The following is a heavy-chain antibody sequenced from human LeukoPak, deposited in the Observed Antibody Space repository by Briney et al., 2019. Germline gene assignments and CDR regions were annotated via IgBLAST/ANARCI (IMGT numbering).Heavy chain of an antibody. CDR3: ARSDTVPTEYYFDY. CDR1: GGTFSSYA. J-gene: IGHJ4*02. D-gene: IGHD4-17*01. V-gene: IGHV1-69*06. CDR2: IIPIFGTA. Sequence: ASVKVSCKASGGTFSSYAISWVRQAPGQGLEWMGGIIPIFGTANYEQKFQGRVTITGDKSTSTAYMELSSLRSEDTAVYYCARSDTVPTEYYFDYWGQGTLVTVSS.